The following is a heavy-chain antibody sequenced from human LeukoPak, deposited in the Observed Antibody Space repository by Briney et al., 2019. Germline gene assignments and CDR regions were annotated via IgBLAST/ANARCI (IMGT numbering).Heavy chain of an antibody. CDR3: ARDGSTQFDY. CDR2: IYTSGST. D-gene: IGHD1-1*01. J-gene: IGHJ4*02. Sequence: SETLSLTCTVSSGSISSVSYYWPSIRQPAGKELEWIGRIYTSGSTNYNPSLKSRVTISVDTSKNQFSLKLSSVTAADTAVYYCARDGSTQFDYWGEGTLVTVSS. CDR1: SGSISSVSYY. V-gene: IGHV4-61*02.